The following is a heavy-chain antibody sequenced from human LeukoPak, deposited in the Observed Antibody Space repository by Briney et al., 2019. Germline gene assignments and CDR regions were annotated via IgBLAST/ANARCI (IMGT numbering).Heavy chain of an antibody. CDR1: GSTFGSYG. CDR3: AITHGYYDGSGYWVQ. Sequence: GGSLRLSCAASGSTFGSYGMSWVRQAPGKGLEWVSFITPNADRTSYADSVEGRFTISRDNPRNTLYMQMNSLRDEDTALYYFAITHGYYDGSGYWVQWGQGTLVTVSS. V-gene: IGHV3-23*01. J-gene: IGHJ1*01. CDR2: ITPNADRT. D-gene: IGHD3-22*01.